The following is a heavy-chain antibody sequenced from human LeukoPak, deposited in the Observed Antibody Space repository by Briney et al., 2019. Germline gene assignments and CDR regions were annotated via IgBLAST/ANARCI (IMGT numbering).Heavy chain of an antibody. Sequence: PGGSLRLSCAASGFAFSNYEVNWVRQAPGQGLEWVSYISSSGGTRHYADSVKGRFTISRDNAEHSLYLQINSLRAEDTAVYYCAKTSNNYFGYWGQGTLVTVSS. CDR2: ISSSGGTR. CDR3: AKTSNNYFGY. D-gene: IGHD2-8*01. J-gene: IGHJ4*02. V-gene: IGHV3-48*03. CDR1: GFAFSNYE.